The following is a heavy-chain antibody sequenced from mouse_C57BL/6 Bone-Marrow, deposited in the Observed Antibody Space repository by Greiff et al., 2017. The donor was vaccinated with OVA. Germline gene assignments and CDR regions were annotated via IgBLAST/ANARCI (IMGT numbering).Heavy chain of an antibody. Sequence: EVQRVESGGGLVKPGGSLKLSCAASGFTFSDYGMHWVRQAPEKGLEWVAYISSGSSTIYYADTVKGRFTISRDNAKNTLFMQMTSLRSEDTAMYYCARIGFITTVVRYFDVWGKGTTVTVSS. CDR2: ISSGSSTI. V-gene: IGHV5-17*01. CDR1: GFTFSDYG. J-gene: IGHJ1*03. D-gene: IGHD1-1*01. CDR3: ARIGFITTVVRYFDV.